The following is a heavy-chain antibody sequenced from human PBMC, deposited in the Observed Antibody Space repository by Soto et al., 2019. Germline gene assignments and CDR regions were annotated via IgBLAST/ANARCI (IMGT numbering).Heavy chain of an antibody. CDR1: GFTFSSYG. CDR3: AGARYGFYCGMDV. V-gene: IGHV3-33*01. CDR2: IWYDGSNK. D-gene: IGHD5-18*01. Sequence: QVQLVESGGGVVQPGRSLRLSCAASGFTFSSYGMHWVRQAPGKGLEWVAVIWYDGSNKDYADSVKGRFTISRDNSKNTLYLQMNSLRAEDTAVYYCAGARYGFYCGMDVWGQGTTVTVSS. J-gene: IGHJ6*02.